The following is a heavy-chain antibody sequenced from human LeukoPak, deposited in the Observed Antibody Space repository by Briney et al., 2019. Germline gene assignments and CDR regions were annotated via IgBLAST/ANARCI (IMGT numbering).Heavy chain of an antibody. CDR1: EFSLGSNY. J-gene: IGHJ3*01. CDR3: VRGWRARLSAFDF. Sequence: PGGSLRLSCAASEFSLGSNYMTWVRQAPGKGLEWASLIYSGGSTYYADSVTGRFTISRDNDKNSLFLQMKSLRVEDTAIYYCVRGWRARLSAFDFWGQGTMVIVSS. CDR2: IYSGGST. D-gene: IGHD1-1*01. V-gene: IGHV3-66*01.